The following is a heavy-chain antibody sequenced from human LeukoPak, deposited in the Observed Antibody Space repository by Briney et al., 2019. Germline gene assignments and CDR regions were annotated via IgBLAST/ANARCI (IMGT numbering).Heavy chain of an antibody. CDR1: GYSFTSYW. J-gene: IGHJ4*02. Sequence: GESLTISCKGSGYSFTSYWISWVRQMPGKGLEWMGRIDPSDSYINVSPSFQGHVTLSADRSITTAYLQLSSLKASDSAMYYCARLLGYCSGGSCYGMDSWGQGSLVTVSS. CDR3: ARLLGYCSGGSCYGMDS. CDR2: IDPSDSYI. V-gene: IGHV5-10-1*01. D-gene: IGHD2-15*01.